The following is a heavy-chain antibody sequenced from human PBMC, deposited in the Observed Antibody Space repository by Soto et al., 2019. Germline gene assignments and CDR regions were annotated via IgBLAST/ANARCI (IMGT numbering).Heavy chain of an antibody. CDR3: AHRLTLNSDWNYGRFDY. Sequence: GPTLVNPTQTLTLTCTFSGFSLTTYGVGVGWIRQPPGKALQWLALIYWDDDKRYCPPLKSRLTITKDTSKNQVVLTMTNMDPVDTATYFCAHRLTLNSDWNYGRFDYWGQGTLVTVSS. CDR1: GFSLTTYGVG. J-gene: IGHJ4*02. CDR2: IYWDDDK. D-gene: IGHD1-7*01. V-gene: IGHV2-5*02.